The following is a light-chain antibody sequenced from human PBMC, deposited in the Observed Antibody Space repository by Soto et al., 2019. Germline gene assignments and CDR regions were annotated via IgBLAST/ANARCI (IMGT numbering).Light chain of an antibody. V-gene: IGKV1-5*01. CDR3: QQYNSFIRT. CDR2: DAS. J-gene: IGKJ1*01. CDR1: QSISSW. Sequence: DIQMTQSPSTLSASVGDRVTITCRASQSISSWLAWYQQKPGKAPKLLIYDASSLESGVPSRFSGSGSGTEFTLPISSLQPDDFATYYCQQYNSFIRTFGQGTKVEIK.